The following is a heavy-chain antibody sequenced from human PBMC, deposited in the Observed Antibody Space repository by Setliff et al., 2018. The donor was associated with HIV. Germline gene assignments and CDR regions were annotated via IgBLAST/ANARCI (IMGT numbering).Heavy chain of an antibody. Sequence: ASVKVSCKASGGSFTSYGLSWVRQAPGQGFEWVGGIIPMFGVANYAQKFQGRVTITADRFTNTAYMELSSLRSEDTAVYYCARVPPYYDSSGYYEYYYYGMDVWGQGTTVTVSS. J-gene: IGHJ6*02. CDR1: GGSFTSYG. D-gene: IGHD3-22*01. CDR3: ARVPPYYDSSGYYEYYYYGMDV. V-gene: IGHV1-69*10. CDR2: IIPMFGVA.